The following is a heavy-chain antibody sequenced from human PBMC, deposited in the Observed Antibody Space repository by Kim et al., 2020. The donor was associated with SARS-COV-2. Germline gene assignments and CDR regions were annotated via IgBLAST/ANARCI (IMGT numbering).Heavy chain of an antibody. Sequence: SVKCRFTIARDNSKNTLYLQMNSLRAEDTAVYYCAILPWVDGYSPRISDPWGQGTLVTVSS. J-gene: IGHJ5*02. D-gene: IGHD2-21*01. V-gene: IGHV3-23*01. CDR3: AILPWVDGYSPRISDP.